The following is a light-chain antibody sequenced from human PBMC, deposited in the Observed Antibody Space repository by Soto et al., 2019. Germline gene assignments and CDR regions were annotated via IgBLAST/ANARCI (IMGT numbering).Light chain of an antibody. CDR1: QSVNSLF. V-gene: IGKV3-20*01. Sequence: IIFKQSPGILYFSPRERPTLSFRASQSVNSLFVGWHQQKPGQAPRLLIYGTTNRAAGIPDRFSGSGSGTDFTLTISRLEPEDSAVYFCQQYGISPKTFGQGTKV. CDR2: GTT. CDR3: QQYGISPKT. J-gene: IGKJ1*01.